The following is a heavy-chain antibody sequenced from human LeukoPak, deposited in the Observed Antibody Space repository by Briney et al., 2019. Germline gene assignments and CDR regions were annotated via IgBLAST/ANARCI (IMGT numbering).Heavy chain of an antibody. D-gene: IGHD1-7*01. CDR2: IYTSGRT. Sequence: SETLSLTCTVSGDSISSNYWSWIRQPAGKGLEWIGRIYTSGRTDYNPSLKSRVTMSVDTSKNQVSLKLSSVTAADTALYYCARDQALNWNYDVFDYWGQGALVTVSP. V-gene: IGHV4-4*07. CDR1: GDSISSNY. CDR3: ARDQALNWNYDVFDY. J-gene: IGHJ4*02.